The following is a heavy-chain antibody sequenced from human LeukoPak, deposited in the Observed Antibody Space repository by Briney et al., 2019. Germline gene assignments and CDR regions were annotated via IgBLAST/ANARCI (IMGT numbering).Heavy chain of an antibody. CDR2: IIPILGIA. D-gene: IGHD6-13*01. V-gene: IGHV1-69*16. CDR1: GGTFSSYT. Sequence: SVKVSCKASGGTFSSYTISWVRQAPGQGLEWMGRIIPILGIANYAQKFQGRVTITTDESTSTAYMELSSLRSEDTAVYYCARAKIAAAGSYDDYWGQGTLVTVSS. J-gene: IGHJ4*02. CDR3: ARAKIAAAGSYDDY.